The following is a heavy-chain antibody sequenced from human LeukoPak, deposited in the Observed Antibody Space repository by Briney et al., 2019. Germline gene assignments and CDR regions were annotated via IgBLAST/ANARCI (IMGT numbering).Heavy chain of an antibody. CDR2: IWYDGSNK. D-gene: IGHD5-18*01. V-gene: IGHV3-33*01. Sequence: GGSLRLSCAASGFTFSSYGMHWVRQAPGQGLEWVAVIWYDGSNKYYADSVKGRFTISRDNSKNTLYLQMNSLRAEDTAVYYCARAGGYSYGGNFDYWGQGTLVTVSS. CDR3: ARAGGYSYGGNFDY. J-gene: IGHJ4*02. CDR1: GFTFSSYG.